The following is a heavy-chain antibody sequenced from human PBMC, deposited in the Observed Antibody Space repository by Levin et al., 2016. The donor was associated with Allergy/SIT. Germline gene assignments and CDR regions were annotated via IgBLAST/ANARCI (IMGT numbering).Heavy chain of an antibody. CDR3: ARGYRPRLTSGTYRDSFYYYMDV. Sequence: ETLSLTCAASGFTFSSYRMNWVRQAPGKGLEWVSSISSSGSYMYYADSLKGRFTISRDNAKNSLYLQMNSLRAEDTAVYYCARGYRPRLTSGTYRDSFYYYMDVWGKGTTVTVSS. V-gene: IGHV3-21*01. D-gene: IGHD3-10*01. CDR2: ISSSGSYM. CDR1: GFTFSSYR. J-gene: IGHJ6*03.